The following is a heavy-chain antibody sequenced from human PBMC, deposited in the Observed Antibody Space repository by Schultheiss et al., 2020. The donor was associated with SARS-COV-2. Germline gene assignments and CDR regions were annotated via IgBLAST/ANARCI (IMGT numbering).Heavy chain of an antibody. CDR2: ISSSGSTI. V-gene: IGHV3-48*04. Sequence: GGSLRLSCAASGFTFSSYGMHWVRQAPGKGLEWVSYISSSGSTIYYADSVKGRFTISRDNAKNSLYLQMNSLRAEDTAVYYCARGYCSSTSCYSFGMDVWGQGTTVTVSS. J-gene: IGHJ6*02. D-gene: IGHD2-2*01. CDR1: GFTFSSYG. CDR3: ARGYCSSTSCYSFGMDV.